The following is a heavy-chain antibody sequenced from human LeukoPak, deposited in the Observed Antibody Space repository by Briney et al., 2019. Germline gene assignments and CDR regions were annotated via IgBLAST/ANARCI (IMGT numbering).Heavy chain of an antibody. D-gene: IGHD5-12*01. CDR3: ARHDSTLATNY. CDR2: VYPGDSDT. CDR1: GYSFTSYW. V-gene: IGHV5-51*01. J-gene: IGHJ4*02. Sequence: GESLKISCKGSGYSFTSYWIGWVRQMPGKGLEWMGIVYPGDSDTEYSPSFQGQVTISADKSISTSFLQWNSLKASDTAMYYCARHDSTLATNYWGQGTLVTVSS.